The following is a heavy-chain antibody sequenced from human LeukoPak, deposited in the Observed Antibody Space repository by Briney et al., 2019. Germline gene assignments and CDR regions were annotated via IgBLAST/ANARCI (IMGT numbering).Heavy chain of an antibody. CDR3: AREGTAGTNLNWFDP. V-gene: IGHV4-59*01. Sequence: SETLSLTCTVSGGSISSYYWSCIRHPPGKGLEWIGYISYSGSTNFNPSLKSRVTISIDTSKNQFSLKLSSVTAADTAVYYCAREGTAGTNLNWFDPWGQGTLDTVSS. CDR2: ISYSGST. J-gene: IGHJ5*02. CDR1: GGSISSYY. D-gene: IGHD1-1*01.